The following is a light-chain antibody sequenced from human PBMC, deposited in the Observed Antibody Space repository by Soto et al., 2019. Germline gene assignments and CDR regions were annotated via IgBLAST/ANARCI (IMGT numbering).Light chain of an antibody. CDR1: QSVSSSY. J-gene: IGKJ1*01. CDR3: QQYGSSPWT. CDR2: GAS. Sequence: EIVLTQSPGPLSFSPGERATLSCRSSQSVSSSYLGWYQQKPGQAPRLLIYGASSRATGIPDRFSGSGSGTDCTLTISRLEPEDVAVYYCQQYGSSPWTLGQGTKVDIK. V-gene: IGKV3-20*01.